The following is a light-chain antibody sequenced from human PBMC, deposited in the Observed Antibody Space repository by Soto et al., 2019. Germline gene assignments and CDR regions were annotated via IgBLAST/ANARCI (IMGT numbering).Light chain of an antibody. CDR1: SSNIGNNY. Sequence: QSALTQSPSVSAAPGQQVTISCSGSSSNIGNNYVSWYQQLPGTAPKLLIYDNNKRPSGIPDRFSGSKSGTLGTLDITGLQTGDEADYYCATWDGSLPGEVFGGGTKLTVL. V-gene: IGLV1-51*01. CDR2: DNN. J-gene: IGLJ2*01. CDR3: ATWDGSLPGEV.